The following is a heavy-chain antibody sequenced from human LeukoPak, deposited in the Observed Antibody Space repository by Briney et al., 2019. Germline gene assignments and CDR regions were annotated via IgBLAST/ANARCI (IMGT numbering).Heavy chain of an antibody. D-gene: IGHD1-26*01. CDR2: ISSDGSNE. Sequence: PGGSLRLSCAASGFTFSAYGMHWVRQAPGKGLEWLALISSDGSNEYYADSVKGRFTISRDNSKNTVDLQMNSLRAEDTAVYYCARAVVGATLGDWGQGTLVTVSS. CDR3: ARAVVGATLGD. V-gene: IGHV3-30*03. CDR1: GFTFSAYG. J-gene: IGHJ4*02.